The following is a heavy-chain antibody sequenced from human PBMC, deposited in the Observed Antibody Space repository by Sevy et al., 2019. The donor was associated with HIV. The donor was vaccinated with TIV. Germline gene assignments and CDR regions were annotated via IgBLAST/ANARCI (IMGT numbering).Heavy chain of an antibody. CDR2: INHSGST. CDR1: GGSFSGHY. V-gene: IGHV4-34*01. Sequence: SETLSLTCAVYGGSFSGHYWSWIHQPPGKGLEWIGEINHSGSTNYNPSLKSRVTISVDTSKNQFSLKLSSVTAADTAVSYCARGGILSDWGQGTLVTVSS. D-gene: IGHD2-15*01. J-gene: IGHJ4*02. CDR3: ARGGILSD.